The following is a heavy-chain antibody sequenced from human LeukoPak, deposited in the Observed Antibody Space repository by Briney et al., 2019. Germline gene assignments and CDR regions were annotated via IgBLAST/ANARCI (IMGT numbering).Heavy chain of an antibody. D-gene: IGHD2-8*01. CDR2: ISGSGGST. J-gene: IGHJ4*02. Sequence: PGGSLRLSCAASGFTFSSYAMSWVRQAPGKGLEWVSAISGSGGSTYYADSVKGRFTISRDNSKNTLHLQMNSLRAEDTAVYYCAKDGADIVLMVYAYYFDYWGQGTLVTVSS. CDR1: GFTFSSYA. V-gene: IGHV3-23*01. CDR3: AKDGADIVLMVYAYYFDY.